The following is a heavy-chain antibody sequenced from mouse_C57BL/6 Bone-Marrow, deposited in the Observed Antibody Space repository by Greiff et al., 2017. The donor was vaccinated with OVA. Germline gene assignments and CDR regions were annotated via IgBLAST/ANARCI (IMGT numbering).Heavy chain of an antibody. J-gene: IGHJ4*01. D-gene: IGHD2-2*01. CDR3: ARIYYGYLYYAMDY. CDR1: GFTFSDYG. V-gene: IGHV5-17*01. Sequence: EVKLVESGGGLVKPGGSLKLSCAASGFTFSDYGMHWVRQAPEKGLEWVAYISSGSSTIYYADTVKGRFTISRDNAKNTLFLQMTSLRSEDTAMYYCARIYYGYLYYAMDYWGQGTSVTVSS. CDR2: ISSGSSTI.